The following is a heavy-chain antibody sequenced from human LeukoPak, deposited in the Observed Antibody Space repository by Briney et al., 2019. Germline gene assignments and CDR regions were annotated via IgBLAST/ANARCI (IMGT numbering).Heavy chain of an antibody. D-gene: IGHD6-13*01. CDR1: GYTFTSYD. CDR3: AREGYSSSWYDEYYFDY. J-gene: IGHJ4*02. Sequence: ASVKVSCKASGYTFTSYDINWVRQATGQGLEWMGWMNPNSGNTGYAQKFQGRVTITRNTSISTAYMELSSLRSEDTAVYYCAREGYSSSWYDEYYFDYWGQGTLVTVSS. CDR2: MNPNSGNT. V-gene: IGHV1-8*03.